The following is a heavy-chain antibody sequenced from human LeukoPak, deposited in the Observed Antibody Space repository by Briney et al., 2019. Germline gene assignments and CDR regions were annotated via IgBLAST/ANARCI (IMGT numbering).Heavy chain of an antibody. CDR2: IPYDGSNK. V-gene: IGHV3-30*18. D-gene: IGHD2-8*01. CDR1: GFTFSSYG. CDR3: AKGMRSGYYYYGMDV. Sequence: GGSLRLSCAASGFTFSSYGMHWVRQAPGKGLEWVAVIPYDGSNKYYADSVKGRFTISRDNSKNTLYLQMNSLRAEDTAVYYCAKGMRSGYYYYGMDVWGQGTTVTVSS. J-gene: IGHJ6*02.